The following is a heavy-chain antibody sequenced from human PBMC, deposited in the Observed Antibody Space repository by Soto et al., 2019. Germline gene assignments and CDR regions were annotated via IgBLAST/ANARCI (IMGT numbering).Heavy chain of an antibody. CDR1: GASISGFY. V-gene: IGHV4-4*07. CDR3: VRDGTKTLRDWFDH. Sequence: NPSEPLSLTCTVSGASISGFYWSWIRKSAGKGLEWIGRIYATGTTDYNPSLKSRVMMSVDTSKKQFSLKLRSVTAADTAVYYCVRDGTKTLRDWFDHWGQGSAVTVAA. CDR2: IYATGTT. D-gene: IGHD1-1*01. J-gene: IGHJ5*02.